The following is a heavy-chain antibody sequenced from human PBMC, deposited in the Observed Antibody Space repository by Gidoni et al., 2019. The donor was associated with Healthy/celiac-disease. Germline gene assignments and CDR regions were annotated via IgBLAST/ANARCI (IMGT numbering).Heavy chain of an antibody. J-gene: IGHJ4*02. CDR2: IYHSGST. D-gene: IGHD3-22*01. Sequence: QVQLQESGPGLVKPSGTLSLTCAVSGGSISSSNWWSWVRQPPGKGLEWIGEIYHSGSTNYNPSLKSRVTISVDKSKNQFSLKLSSVTAADTAVYYCARAGNYYDSSGYYLFDYWGQGTLVTVSS. CDR1: GGSISSSNW. CDR3: ARAGNYYDSSGYYLFDY. V-gene: IGHV4-4*02.